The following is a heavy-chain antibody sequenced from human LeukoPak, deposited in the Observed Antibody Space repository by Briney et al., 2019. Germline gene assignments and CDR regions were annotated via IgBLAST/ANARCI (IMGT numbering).Heavy chain of an antibody. CDR1: GYTLTELS. CDR2: FDPEDGET. D-gene: IGHD2-15*01. J-gene: IGHJ5*02. V-gene: IGHV1-24*01. CDR3: ATDVAGIGPYNWFDP. Sequence: ASVKVSCKVSGYTLTELSMHWVRQAPGKGLEWMGGFDPEDGETIYAQKFQGRVTMTEDTSTDTAYMELSSLRSEDTAVYYCATDVAGIGPYNWFDPWGQGTLATVSS.